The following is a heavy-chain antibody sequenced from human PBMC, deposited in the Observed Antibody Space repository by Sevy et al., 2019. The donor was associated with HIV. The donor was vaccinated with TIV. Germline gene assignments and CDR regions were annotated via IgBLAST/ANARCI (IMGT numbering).Heavy chain of an antibody. CDR2: IRSKAYGGTT. CDR1: GFTFGDYA. D-gene: IGHD2-15*01. J-gene: IGHJ6*02. Sequence: GGSLRLSCTASGFTFGDYAMSWFRQAPGKGLEWVGFIRSKAYGGTTEYAASVKGRFTISRDDSKRIAYLQMNSLKTXDPAGYYCTRVRGGEYCSGGSCYPGSDYYYYGMDVWGQGTTVTVSS. CDR3: TRVRGGEYCSGGSCYPGSDYYYYGMDV. V-gene: IGHV3-49*03.